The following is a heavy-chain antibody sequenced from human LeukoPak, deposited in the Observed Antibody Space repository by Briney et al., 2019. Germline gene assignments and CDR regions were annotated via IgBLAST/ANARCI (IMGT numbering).Heavy chain of an antibody. CDR1: GFSLSTRGMR. D-gene: IGHD1-26*01. J-gene: IGHJ4*02. V-gene: IGHV2-70*04. Sequence: SGPTLVNPTQTLTLTCTFSGFSLSTRGMRVNWIRQPPGKALEWLARIDWDDDKFYSTSLKTRLTISKDPSKNQVVLTMTNMDPVDTATYYCARISPENYSGSYPFDYWGQGTLVTVSS. CDR2: IDWDDDK. CDR3: ARISPENYSGSYPFDY.